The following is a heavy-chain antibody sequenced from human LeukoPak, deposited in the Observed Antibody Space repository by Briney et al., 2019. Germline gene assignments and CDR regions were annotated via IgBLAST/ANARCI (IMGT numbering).Heavy chain of an antibody. CDR2: INTDGRST. V-gene: IGHV3-74*01. CDR1: GLSYSTSW. CDR3: ATDYWGSINY. Sequence: GGSLRLSCAASGLSYSTSWMHWVRQAPGKGLVWVSRINTDGRSTSYADSVKGRFTISRDNAKNTLTLQMNSLRAEDTAVYYCATDYWGSINYWGQGTLVTVPS. D-gene: IGHD3-10*01. J-gene: IGHJ4*02.